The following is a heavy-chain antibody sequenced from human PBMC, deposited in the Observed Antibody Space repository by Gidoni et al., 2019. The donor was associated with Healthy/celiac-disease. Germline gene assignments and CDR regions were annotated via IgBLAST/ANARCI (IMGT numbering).Heavy chain of an antibody. CDR2: IYHSGST. J-gene: IGHJ6*02. Sequence: QVQLQESGPGLVKPSATLSLTCAVSGYSISSGYYWGWIRQPPGKGLEWIGSIYHSGSTYYNPSLKSRVTISVDTSKNQFSLKLSSVTAADTAVYYCATGPTPRIQLWRRYYYYGMDVWGQGTTVTVSS. CDR3: ATGPTPRIQLWRRYYYYGMDV. V-gene: IGHV4-38-2*01. CDR1: GYSISSGYY. D-gene: IGHD5-18*01.